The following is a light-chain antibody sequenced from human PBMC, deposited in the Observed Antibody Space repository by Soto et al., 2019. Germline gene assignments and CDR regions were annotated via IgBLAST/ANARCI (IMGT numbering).Light chain of an antibody. Sequence: EIVMTQSPLSLPVTPGESASITCRASQSLLHSNGYNSLDWYLQKPGQSPQLLMYLGSNRASGVHDRVSGSGSGTDFTLKISRVEAEDVGVYYCMQALQTPYTFGQGTKLEIK. CDR2: LGS. CDR1: QSLLHSNGYNS. V-gene: IGKV2-28*01. J-gene: IGKJ2*01. CDR3: MQALQTPYT.